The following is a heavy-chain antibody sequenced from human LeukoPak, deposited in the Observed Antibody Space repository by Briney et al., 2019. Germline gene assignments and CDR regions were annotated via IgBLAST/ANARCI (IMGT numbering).Heavy chain of an antibody. CDR2: ISVSGGST. Sequence: GGSLRLSCAASGFTFSSYAMSWVRQAPGKGLEWVSTISVSGGSTYYADSVKGRFTISRDNSKNTLYLQMNSLRAEDTAVCYCAKDARNSLNCFDPWGQGTLVTVSS. D-gene: IGHD2-15*01. CDR1: GFTFSSYA. CDR3: AKDARNSLNCFDP. J-gene: IGHJ5*02. V-gene: IGHV3-23*01.